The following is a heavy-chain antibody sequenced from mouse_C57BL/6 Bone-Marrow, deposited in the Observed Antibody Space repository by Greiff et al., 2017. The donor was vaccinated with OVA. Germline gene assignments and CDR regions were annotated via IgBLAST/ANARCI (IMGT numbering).Heavy chain of an antibody. Sequence: DLPHPFSYLLIPLPSLNLSCKASGYTFTSYWMHWVKQRPGQGLEWIGEIDSDSYTNYNQKFKGKSTLTVDKSSSTAYMQPASRTSEDSAVYYCARRAYYSNSWFAYWGQGTLVTVSA. J-gene: IGHJ3*01. CDR2: IDSDSYT. D-gene: IGHD2-5*01. CDR3: ARRAYYSNSWFAY. V-gene: IGHV1-69*01. CDR1: GYTFTSYW.